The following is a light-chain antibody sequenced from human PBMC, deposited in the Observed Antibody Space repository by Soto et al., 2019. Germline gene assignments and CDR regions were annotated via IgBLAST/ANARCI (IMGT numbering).Light chain of an antibody. CDR3: QQYNSYWT. Sequence: DIQMKQSPSTLSASVCALVTITCRASQSISSWLAWYQQQPGKDPKLLIYKASSLESGVPSRFSGSGSGTEFTLTISSLQPDDFATYYCQQYNSYWTVGHGTKVGIK. CDR2: KAS. CDR1: QSISSW. J-gene: IGKJ1*01. V-gene: IGKV1-5*03.